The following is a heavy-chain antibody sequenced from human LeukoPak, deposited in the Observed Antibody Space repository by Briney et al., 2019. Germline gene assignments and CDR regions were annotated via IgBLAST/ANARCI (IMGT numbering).Heavy chain of an antibody. V-gene: IGHV3-23*01. D-gene: IGHD6-19*01. CDR3: AKDDIAVAGDVRAFDI. CDR2: ISGDSRSK. Sequence: PSGGSLRLSCAASGFTFNRYEMNWIRQAPGKGLEWVSSISGDSRSKFYAGQVGGRFTISRDNSKNTLYLQMNSLRAEDTAVYYCAKDDIAVAGDVRAFDIWGQGTMVTVSS. CDR1: GFTFNRYE. J-gene: IGHJ3*02.